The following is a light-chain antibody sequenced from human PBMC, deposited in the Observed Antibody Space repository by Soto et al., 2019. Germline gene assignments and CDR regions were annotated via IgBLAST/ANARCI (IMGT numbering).Light chain of an antibody. CDR2: AAS. J-gene: IGKJ3*01. CDR1: QGLSSD. Sequence: IHLTQSPSSLSASVGDRVTITCRASQGLSSDLAWYRQEPGKAPKLLIFAASTLQSGVPSRFSRSGSGTDFTLTINSLQTEDFATYFCQQLHSYPRTCGPGTKVDVK. V-gene: IGKV1-9*01. CDR3: QQLHSYPRT.